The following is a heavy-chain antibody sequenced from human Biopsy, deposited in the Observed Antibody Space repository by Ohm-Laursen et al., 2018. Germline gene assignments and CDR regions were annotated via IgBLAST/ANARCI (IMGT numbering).Heavy chain of an antibody. J-gene: IGHJ4*02. CDR2: ISSTSSHI. CDR1: GFTLSDYS. D-gene: IGHD3-10*01. Sequence: FLRLSCAASGFTLSDYSMIWVRQAPGKGLEWVSSISSTSSHINYADSVKGRFTISRDNAKNSLYLQMNGLRVDDTGVYYCAKLGHMVRGVTPDDFWGQGTLVIVSS. CDR3: AKLGHMVRGVTPDDF. V-gene: IGHV3-21*04.